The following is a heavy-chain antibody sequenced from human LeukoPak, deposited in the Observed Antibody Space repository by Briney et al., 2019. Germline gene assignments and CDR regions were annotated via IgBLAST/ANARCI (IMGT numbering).Heavy chain of an antibody. CDR3: ARVSLTMIQGAEPLDY. Sequence: RASVKVSCKASGYTFTGYYIHWARQAPGQGLEWMGWINPNSGGTNYPQKFRGRVTMTRATSISTANMELSRLRSDDTAVYYCARVSLTMIQGAEPLDYWGQGTLVTVSS. CDR2: INPNSGGT. J-gene: IGHJ4*02. CDR1: GYTFTGYY. D-gene: IGHD3-10*01. V-gene: IGHV1-2*02.